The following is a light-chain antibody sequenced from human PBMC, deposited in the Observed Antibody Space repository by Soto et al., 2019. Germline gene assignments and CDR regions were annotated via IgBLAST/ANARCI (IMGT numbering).Light chain of an antibody. CDR1: SSNIGSNP. J-gene: IGLJ1*01. CDR2: DNN. Sequence: QSLLTQPPSSSETPGQRVTISCSGSSSNIGSNPVNWYQQFPGTAPKLLMYDNNQRPSGVPDRFSGSKSGTSASLAISGLQSEDEAEYFCATWDDSLNGFYVFGTGTKVTVL. V-gene: IGLV1-44*01. CDR3: ATWDDSLNGFYV.